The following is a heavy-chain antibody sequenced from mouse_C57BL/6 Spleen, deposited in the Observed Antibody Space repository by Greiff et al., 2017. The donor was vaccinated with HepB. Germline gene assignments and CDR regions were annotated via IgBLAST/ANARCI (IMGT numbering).Heavy chain of an antibody. J-gene: IGHJ2*01. CDR3: ARRPGGSSSYFDY. V-gene: IGHV1-54*01. CDR1: GYAFTNYL. Sequence: QVQLQQSGAELVRPGTSVKVSCKASGYAFTNYLIEWVKQRPGQGLEWIGVINPGSGGTNYNEKFKGKATLTADKSSSTAYMQLSSLTSEDSAVYFCARRPGGSSSYFDYWGQGTTLTVSS. CDR2: INPGSGGT. D-gene: IGHD1-1*01.